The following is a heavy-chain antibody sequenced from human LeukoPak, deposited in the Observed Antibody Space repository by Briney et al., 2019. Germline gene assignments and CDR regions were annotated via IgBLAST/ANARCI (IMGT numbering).Heavy chain of an antibody. CDR1: GFTFSSYG. CDR3: GTDRSGSYRRYYYYYYMDV. J-gene: IGHJ6*03. V-gene: IGHV3-33*01. Sequence: GGSLRLSCAASGFTFSSYGMHWVRQAPGKGLEWVAVIWYDGSNKYYADSVKGRFTISRDNSKNTLYLQMNSLRAEDTAVYYCGTDRSGSYRRYYYYYYMDVWGKGTTVTVSS. D-gene: IGHD3-10*01. CDR2: IWYDGSNK.